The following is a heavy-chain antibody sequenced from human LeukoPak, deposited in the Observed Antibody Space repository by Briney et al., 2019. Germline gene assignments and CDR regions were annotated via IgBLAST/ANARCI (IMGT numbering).Heavy chain of an antibody. CDR3: ARYCSSTSCYDWFDP. D-gene: IGHD2-2*01. J-gene: IGHJ5*02. Sequence: NPSETLSLTCSVSGYSISSGFYWAWVRQPPGKTLEWIGSMYHTGNTYYNPSLRSRVSISIDTSKNRFSLQLSSVTAADTAVYYCARYCSSTSCYDWFDPWGQGTLVTVSS. CDR2: MYHTGNT. CDR1: GYSISSGFY. V-gene: IGHV4-38-2*02.